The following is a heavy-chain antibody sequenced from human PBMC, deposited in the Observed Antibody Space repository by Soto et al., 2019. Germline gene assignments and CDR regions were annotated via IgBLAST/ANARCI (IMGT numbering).Heavy chain of an antibody. CDR2: ISWNSGSI. D-gene: IGHD3-3*01. CDR3: ARPSGDYDHDEGYFQH. J-gene: IGHJ1*01. Sequence: EVQLVESGGGLVQPGRSLRLSRAASGFTFDDYAMHWVRQAPGNGLEWVSGISWNSGSIGYADSVKGRFTISRDNAKNSLYLQMNSLRAEDTALYYCARPSGDYDHDEGYFQHWGQGTLVTVSS. CDR1: GFTFDDYA. V-gene: IGHV3-9*01.